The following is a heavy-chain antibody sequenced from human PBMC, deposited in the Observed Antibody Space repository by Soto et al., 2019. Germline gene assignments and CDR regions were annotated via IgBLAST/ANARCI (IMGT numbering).Heavy chain of an antibody. D-gene: IGHD2-21*01. CDR3: ARDGPIQHHPDY. CDR1: GGSISGSY. Sequence: SETLSLTCTVSGGSISGSYWGLIRQPPGQGLEWIGYVYYSGSTNYNPSLKSRVTISRDNSKNTLYLQTNSLRAEDTAVYYCARDGPIQHHPDYWGPGTLVTVSS. V-gene: IGHV4-59*12. CDR2: VYYSGST. J-gene: IGHJ4*02.